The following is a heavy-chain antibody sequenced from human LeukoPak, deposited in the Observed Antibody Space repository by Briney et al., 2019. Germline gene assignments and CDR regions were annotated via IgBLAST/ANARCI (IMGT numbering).Heavy chain of an antibody. CDR1: GFTFSSYG. J-gene: IGHJ4*02. D-gene: IGHD3-22*01. CDR2: IWYDGSNK. V-gene: IGHV3-33*06. CDR3: AKARTPYYYDKSSLSWYDY. Sequence: GGSLRLSCAASGFTFSSYGMHWVRQAPGKGLEWVAVIWYDGSNKYYADSVKGRFTISRDNSKNTLYLQMNSLRAEGTAVYYCAKARTPYYYDKSSLSWYDYWGQGTLVTVSS.